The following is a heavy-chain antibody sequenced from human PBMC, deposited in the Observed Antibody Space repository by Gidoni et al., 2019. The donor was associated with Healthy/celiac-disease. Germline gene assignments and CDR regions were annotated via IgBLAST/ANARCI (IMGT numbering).Heavy chain of an antibody. D-gene: IGHD3-10*01. Sequence: QVQLVESGGGVVQPGRSLRLSCAASGFTFSSYGMHWVRQAPGKGLEWVAVRWYDGSNKYYADAVKGRFTISRDNSKNTLYLQMNSLRAEDTAVYYCAREAKYGTMVRGVITPSFEYWGQGTLVTVSS. V-gene: IGHV3-33*01. CDR3: AREAKYGTMVRGVITPSFEY. CDR1: GFTFSSYG. J-gene: IGHJ4*02. CDR2: RWYDGSNK.